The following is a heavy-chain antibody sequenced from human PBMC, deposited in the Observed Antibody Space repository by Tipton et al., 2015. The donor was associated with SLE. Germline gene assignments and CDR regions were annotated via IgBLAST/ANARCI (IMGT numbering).Heavy chain of an antibody. J-gene: IGHJ6*03. CDR1: GASFSDYF. Sequence: LRLSCAVSGASFSDYFWTWIRQSPGKGLEWIGEINHSRSTYYNPSLKSRVTISIDTPKNQFSLKLTSVTAADTAVYYCARDLRSGGYYYYYYMDVWGKGTTVTVSS. CDR2: INHSRST. D-gene: IGHD1-14*01. CDR3: ARDLRSGGYYYYYYMDV. V-gene: IGHV4-34*01.